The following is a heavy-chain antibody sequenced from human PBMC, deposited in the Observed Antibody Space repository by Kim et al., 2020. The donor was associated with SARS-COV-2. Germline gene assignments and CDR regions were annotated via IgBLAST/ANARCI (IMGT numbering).Heavy chain of an antibody. CDR3: ARDLRLGATY. D-gene: IGHD1-26*01. J-gene: IGHJ4*02. CDR1: EFPFTHHP. V-gene: IGHV3-23*01. CDR2: INAGYYTP. Sequence: AEFPFTHHPMTCVRPAQGKGLRWISSINAGYYTPNYAEYVKGRFTNSRGNAKNTLYLQMNGLRAEDTAVYYCARDLRLGATYWGQGTLAT.